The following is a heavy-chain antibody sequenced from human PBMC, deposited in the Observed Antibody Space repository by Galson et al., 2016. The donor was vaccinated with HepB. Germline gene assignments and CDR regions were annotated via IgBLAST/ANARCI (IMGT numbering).Heavy chain of an antibody. D-gene: IGHD6-19*01. J-gene: IGHJ5*02. V-gene: IGHV3-33*01. CDR3: ARKAGSGWYNGNWFYP. CDR1: GFTFSSSG. CDR2: VWYDGSNK. Sequence: SLRLSCAASGFTFSSSGMHWVRQAPGKGLEWVAVVWYDGSNKYYADSVKGRFTISRDNSKNTLYLQMNSLSAEDTGVYYCARKAGSGWYNGNWFYPWGQGTRVTVSS.